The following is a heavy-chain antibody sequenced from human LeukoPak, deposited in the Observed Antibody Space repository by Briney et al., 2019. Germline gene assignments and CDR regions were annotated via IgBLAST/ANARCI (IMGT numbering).Heavy chain of an antibody. V-gene: IGHV1-69*13. Sequence: AASVKVSCKASGGTFRSYAISWVRQAPGQGLEWMGGIIPIFGTANYAQKFQGRVTITADESTSTAYMELSSLRSEDTAVYYCAGAVAGNYYYYGMDVWGKGTTVTVSS. CDR3: AGAVAGNYYYYGMDV. CDR2: IIPIFGTA. J-gene: IGHJ6*04. D-gene: IGHD6-19*01. CDR1: GGTFRSYA.